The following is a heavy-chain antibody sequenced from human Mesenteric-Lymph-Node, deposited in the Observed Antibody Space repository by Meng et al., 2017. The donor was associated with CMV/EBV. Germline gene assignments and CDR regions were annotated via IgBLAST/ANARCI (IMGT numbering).Heavy chain of an antibody. CDR2: INHSRRT. Sequence: WTRIREHPGKGLEWIGEINHSRRTNYNPSLESRVTISVDKSKNQISLKLSSVTAADTAVYYCARGALPDCSSSSCDTGFISYYAMDVWGQGTTVTVSS. D-gene: IGHD2-2*02. V-gene: IGHV4-34*01. J-gene: IGHJ6*02. CDR3: ARGALPDCSSSSCDTGFISYYAMDV.